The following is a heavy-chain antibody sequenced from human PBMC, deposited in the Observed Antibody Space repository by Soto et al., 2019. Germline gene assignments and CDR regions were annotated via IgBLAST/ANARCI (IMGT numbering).Heavy chain of an antibody. V-gene: IGHV4-30-4*01. CDR3: ARDLVAAAGTSDMDV. D-gene: IGHD6-13*01. Sequence: QVQLQESGPGLVKPSQTLSLTCTVSGGSISSGDYYWSWIRQPPGKGLEWIGYIYYSGSTYYNPSLKSRVTISVDTSKNQFSLKLSSVTAADTAVYYCARDLVAAAGTSDMDVWGQGTTVTVSS. CDR1: GGSISSGDYY. CDR2: IYYSGST. J-gene: IGHJ6*02.